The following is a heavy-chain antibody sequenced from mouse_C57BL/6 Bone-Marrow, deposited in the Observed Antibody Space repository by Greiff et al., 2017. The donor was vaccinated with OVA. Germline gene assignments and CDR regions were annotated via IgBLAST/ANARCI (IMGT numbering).Heavy chain of an antibody. CDR1: GYSFTGYY. CDR2: INPSTGGT. V-gene: IGHV1-42*01. CDR3: AREGYAMDY. Sequence: VQLQQSGPELVKPGASVKISCKASGYSFTGYYMNWVKQSPEKSLEWIGEINPSTGGTTYNQKFKAKATLTVDKSSSTAYMQLKSLTSEDSAVYYCAREGYAMDYWGQGTSVTVS. J-gene: IGHJ4*01.